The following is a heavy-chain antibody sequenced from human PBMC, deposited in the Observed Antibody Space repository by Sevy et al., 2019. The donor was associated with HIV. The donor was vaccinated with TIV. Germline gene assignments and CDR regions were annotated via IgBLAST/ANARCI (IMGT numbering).Heavy chain of an antibody. J-gene: IGHJ6*02. V-gene: IGHV3-21*01. Sequence: GGSLRLSCAASGFTFSSYSMKWVRQAPGKGLEWVSSISSSSSYIYYADSVKGRLTISRDNAKNSLYLQMNSLRAEDTAVYYCARDDDYVWGSYRYYYYGMDVWGQGTTVTVSS. CDR2: ISSSSSYI. CDR3: ARDDDYVWGSYRYYYYGMDV. D-gene: IGHD3-16*02. CDR1: GFTFSSYS.